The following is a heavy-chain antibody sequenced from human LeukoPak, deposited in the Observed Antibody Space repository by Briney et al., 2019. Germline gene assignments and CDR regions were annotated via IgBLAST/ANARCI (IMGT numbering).Heavy chain of an antibody. CDR1: GYTFTSNY. CDR2: IIPLTGVV. D-gene: IGHD2-15*01. Sequence: SVKVSCKTFGYTFTSNYIQWVRQAPGQGLEWMGRIIPLTGVVNYGQKLQTRVTISADKSTSTAYMEVSSLRFEDTAVYFCARERRCSAGSCYAADLDSWGQGTLVTVSS. CDR3: ARERRCSAGSCYAADLDS. J-gene: IGHJ4*02. V-gene: IGHV1-69*04.